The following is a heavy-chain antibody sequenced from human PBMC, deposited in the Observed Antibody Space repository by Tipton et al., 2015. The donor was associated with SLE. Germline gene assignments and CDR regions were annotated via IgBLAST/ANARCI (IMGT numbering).Heavy chain of an antibody. V-gene: IGHV4-61*02. D-gene: IGHD3-16*01. Sequence: TLSLTCTVSGGSFTSGTYYWSWIRQPAGKGLEWIGRIYTSGSTNYNPSLKSRVNISVDTSKNQFSLKLSSVTAADTAVYYCARDGGPWTWFDPWGQGTLVTVSS. J-gene: IGHJ5*02. CDR3: ARDGGPWTWFDP. CDR2: IYTSGST. CDR1: GGSFTSGTYY.